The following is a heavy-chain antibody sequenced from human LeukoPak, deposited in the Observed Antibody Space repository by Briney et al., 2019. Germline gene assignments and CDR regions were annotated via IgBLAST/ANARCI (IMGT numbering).Heavy chain of an antibody. CDR1: GFTFSSYW. Sequence: PGGSLRLSCAASGFTFSSYWMHCVRHAPGKGLVWVSRINSDGSSTSYADSVKGRFTISRDNAKNTLYLQMNSLRAEDTAVYYCASDVAVADPYYFDYWGQGTLVTVSS. V-gene: IGHV3-74*01. J-gene: IGHJ4*02. CDR2: INSDGSST. CDR3: ASDVAVADPYYFDY. D-gene: IGHD6-19*01.